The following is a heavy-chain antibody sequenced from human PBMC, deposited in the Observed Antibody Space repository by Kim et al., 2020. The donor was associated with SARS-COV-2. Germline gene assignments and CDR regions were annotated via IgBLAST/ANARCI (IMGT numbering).Heavy chain of an antibody. V-gene: IGHV4-34*01. Sequence: KSRVTISVDTSKNQFSLKLSSVTAADTAVYYCARGETYYYGSGRYGMDVWGQGTTVTVSS. D-gene: IGHD3-10*01. J-gene: IGHJ6*02. CDR3: ARGETYYYGSGRYGMDV.